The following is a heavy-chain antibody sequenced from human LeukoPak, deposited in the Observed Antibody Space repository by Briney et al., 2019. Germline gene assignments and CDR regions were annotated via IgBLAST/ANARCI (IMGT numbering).Heavy chain of an antibody. CDR3: AREGTPAAPLDY. CDR1: GYSISSGYY. D-gene: IGHD2-2*01. J-gene: IGHJ4*02. V-gene: IGHV4-38-2*02. CDR2: IYHSGST. Sequence: SETLSLTCTVSGYSISSGYYWGWIRQPPGKGLEWIGSIYHSGSTYYNPSLKSRVTISVDTSKNQFSLKLSSVTAADTAVYYCAREGTPAAPLDYWGQGTLVTVSS.